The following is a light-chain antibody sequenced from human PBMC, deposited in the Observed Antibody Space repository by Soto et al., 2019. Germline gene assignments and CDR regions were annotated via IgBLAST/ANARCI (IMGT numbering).Light chain of an antibody. J-gene: IGLJ1*01. CDR3: SSYTRQYTPSYV. CDR1: SSDVGGYNY. Sequence: QSVLTQPASVSGSPGQSITLSCTGTSSDVGGYNYVSWYQQHPGKAPKLMIYEVSNRPSGISHRFSGSKSDNTASLTISGLRAEDEADYYCSSYTRQYTPSYVFGTGTKVTVL. CDR2: EVS. V-gene: IGLV2-14*01.